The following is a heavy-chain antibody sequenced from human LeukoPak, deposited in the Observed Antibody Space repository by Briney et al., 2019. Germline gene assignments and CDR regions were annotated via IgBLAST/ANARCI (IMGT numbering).Heavy chain of an antibody. J-gene: IGHJ4*02. Sequence: GGSLRLSCAASGFTFSSYSMNWVRQAPGKGLEWVSYISSSSSTIYYADSVKGRFTISRDNSKNTLYLQMNSLRAEDTAVYYCAKHLSGLLAPVDYWGQGTLVTVSS. V-gene: IGHV3-48*01. CDR3: AKHLSGLLAPVDY. CDR2: ISSSSSTI. CDR1: GFTFSSYS. D-gene: IGHD3-22*01.